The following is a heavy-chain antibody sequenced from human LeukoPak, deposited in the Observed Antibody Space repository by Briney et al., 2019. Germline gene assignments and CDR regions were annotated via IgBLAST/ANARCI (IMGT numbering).Heavy chain of an antibody. CDR1: GGSITSYY. D-gene: IGHD1-14*01. Sequence: PSETLSLTCTVSGGSITSYYWNWIRQPPGKGLEWIGHIHYRGSANYDPSLKSRVTISADTSKNQFSLRLSSVTAADTAVYYCARATTFLPYFDYWGQGTLVTVSS. V-gene: IGHV4-59*01. CDR2: IHYRGSA. J-gene: IGHJ4*02. CDR3: ARATTFLPYFDY.